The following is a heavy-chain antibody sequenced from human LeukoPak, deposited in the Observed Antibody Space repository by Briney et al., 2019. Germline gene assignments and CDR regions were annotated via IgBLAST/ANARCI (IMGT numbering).Heavy chain of an antibody. V-gene: IGHV4-34*01. Sequence: SETLSLTCAVYGGSFSGYYWSWIRQPPGKGLEWIGEINHSGSTNYNPSLKSRVTISVDTSKNQFSLKLSSVTAADTAVYYCAMTRWPPLDYWGQGTLVTVSS. CDR3: AMTRWPPLDY. CDR2: INHSGST. CDR1: GGSFSGYY. J-gene: IGHJ4*02. D-gene: IGHD2-15*01.